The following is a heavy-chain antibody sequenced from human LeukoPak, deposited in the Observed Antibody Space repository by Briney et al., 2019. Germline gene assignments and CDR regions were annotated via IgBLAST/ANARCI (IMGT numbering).Heavy chain of an antibody. Sequence: GGSLSLSCAASGFTFCSYAMHWVRQAPGKGLEWVAVISYDGSNKYYAGSVKGRFTISRDNSKNTLYLQMNSLRAEDTAVYYCVVSYANHHDAFDIWGQGTMVTVSS. J-gene: IGHJ3*02. V-gene: IGHV3-30-3*01. D-gene: IGHD2-8*01. CDR2: ISYDGSNK. CDR3: VVSYANHHDAFDI. CDR1: GFTFCSYA.